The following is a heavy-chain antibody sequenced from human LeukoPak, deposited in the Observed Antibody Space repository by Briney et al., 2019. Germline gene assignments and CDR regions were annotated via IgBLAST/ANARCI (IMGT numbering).Heavy chain of an antibody. CDR1: GFTFSSYW. CDR2: INSDGRST. D-gene: IGHD5-18*01. V-gene: IGHV3-74*01. Sequence: TGGSLRLSCGASGFTFSSYWMHWVRQAPGKGLVWVSRINSDGRSTRHADSVKGQFTISRDNAKNTLYLQMNSLRAEDTAVYYCARGTGYSVVDYWGQGTLVTVSS. J-gene: IGHJ4*02. CDR3: ARGTGYSVVDY.